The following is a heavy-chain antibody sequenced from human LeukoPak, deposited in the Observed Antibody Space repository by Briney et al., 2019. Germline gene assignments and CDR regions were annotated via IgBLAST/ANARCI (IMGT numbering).Heavy chain of an antibody. V-gene: IGHV4-61*08. D-gene: IGHD5-12*01. CDR2: IYYSGST. CDR3: ARISRYSGYDGDWFAP. J-gene: IGHJ5*02. Sequence: SETLSLTCTVSGGSISSGGYSWSWIRQPPGKGLEWIGYIYYSGSTNYNPSLKSRVTISVDTSKNQFSLKLSSATAGDTAVYYRARISRYSGYDGDWFAPWGQGTLVTVSS. CDR1: GGSISSGGYS.